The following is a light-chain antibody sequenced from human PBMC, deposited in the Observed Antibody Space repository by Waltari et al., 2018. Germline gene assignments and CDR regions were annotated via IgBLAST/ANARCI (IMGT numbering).Light chain of an antibody. CDR1: QDISNY. CDR3: QQYDNLPALT. J-gene: IGKJ4*01. Sequence: DIQMTQSPSSLSASVGDIVTITCQASQDISNYLNWYQQKPGKAPKLLIYDASNLETGVPSRFSGSGSGTDFTFTISSLQPEDIATYYCQQYDNLPALTFGGGTKVEIK. V-gene: IGKV1-33*01. CDR2: DAS.